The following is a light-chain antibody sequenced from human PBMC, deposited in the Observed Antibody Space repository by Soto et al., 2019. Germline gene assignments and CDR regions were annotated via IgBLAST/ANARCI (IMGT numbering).Light chain of an antibody. V-gene: IGKV3-20*01. CDR1: QSLGNNY. Sequence: LTQSPGSLSLSPGQTATLSCRASQSLGNNYLAWVQQRPGQVPRLLIYGATHWASGISERFGGSGSGSEFTLTISGLEPEDSAVYYCQYYGDSPTFGQGPKVEI. CDR2: GAT. CDR3: QYYGDSPT. J-gene: IGKJ1*01.